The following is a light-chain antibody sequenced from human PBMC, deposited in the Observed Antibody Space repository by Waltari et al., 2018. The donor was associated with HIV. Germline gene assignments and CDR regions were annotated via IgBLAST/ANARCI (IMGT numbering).Light chain of an antibody. J-gene: IGLJ2*01. CDR1: QLASEY. V-gene: IGLV3-1*01. CDR3: QAWDFITAV. CDR2: QHA. Sequence: SFDLTQPPSVSVSPGQTAIITCSGDQLASEYTSWYQQRPGQSPVLVIYQHAKRPSGIPERFSCSQSWKTATLTISGTQPMDEADYYCQAWDFITAVFGGGTKLTVL.